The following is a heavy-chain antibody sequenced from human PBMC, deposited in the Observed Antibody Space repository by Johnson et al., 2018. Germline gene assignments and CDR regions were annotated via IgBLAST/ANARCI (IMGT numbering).Heavy chain of an antibody. CDR2: ISSSSRTI. Sequence: VQLVQSGGGLVKPGGSLRLSCVVSGFTFSYSGMNWVRPAPGKGLEWVSSISSSSRTIYSADSVKGRFTISRDDAKNSLYLQMNSLRAEDTAVYYCARVTTDFYDSSGYGFQHWGQGTLVTVSS. CDR3: ARVTTDFYDSSGYGFQH. J-gene: IGHJ1*01. D-gene: IGHD3-22*01. CDR1: GFTFSYSG. V-gene: IGHV3-21*01.